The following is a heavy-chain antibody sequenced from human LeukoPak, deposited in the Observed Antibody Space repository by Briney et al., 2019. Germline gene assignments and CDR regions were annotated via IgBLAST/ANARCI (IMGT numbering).Heavy chain of an antibody. Sequence: SETLSLTCAVSGYSISSGYYWGWIRQPPGKGLEWIGSIYHSGSTYYNPSLKSRVTISVDTSKNQFSLKLSSVTAADTAVYYCASQVLRYFDWLFALGYYYYMDVWGKGTTVTVSS. CDR3: ASQVLRYFDWLFALGYYYYMDV. D-gene: IGHD3-9*01. CDR2: IYHSGST. J-gene: IGHJ6*03. CDR1: GYSISSGYY. V-gene: IGHV4-38-2*01.